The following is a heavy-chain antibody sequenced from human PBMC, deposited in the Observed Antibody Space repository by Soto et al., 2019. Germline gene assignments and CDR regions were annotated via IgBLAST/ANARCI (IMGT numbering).Heavy chain of an antibody. V-gene: IGHV3-74*01. CDR1: GFTFSSYW. D-gene: IGHD3-10*01. CDR3: ARGIRGAYGVDV. Sequence: EVQLVESGGGLVQPGGSLRLSCAASGFTFSSYWIHWVRQAPGQGLVWVSRINSDGYTTNYAQSVKGRFTISRDNAKNTVYLQMNSLRDEDTGVYYCARGIRGAYGVDVWGQGTTVTVSS. CDR2: INSDGYTT. J-gene: IGHJ6*02.